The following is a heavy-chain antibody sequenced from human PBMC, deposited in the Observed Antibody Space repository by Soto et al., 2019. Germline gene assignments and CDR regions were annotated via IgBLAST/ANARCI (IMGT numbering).Heavy chain of an antibody. CDR2: ISAYNGNT. Sequence: ASVKVSCNASGYTFASNGISWVRQATRQGLEWMGWISAYNGNTNYAQKLQGRVTMTTDTSTSTAYMELRSLRSDDTAVYYCAIKYVWGSYRPRGNGFDPWGQGTLVTVSS. D-gene: IGHD3-16*02. V-gene: IGHV1-18*01. CDR1: GYTFASNG. CDR3: AIKYVWGSYRPRGNGFDP. J-gene: IGHJ5*02.